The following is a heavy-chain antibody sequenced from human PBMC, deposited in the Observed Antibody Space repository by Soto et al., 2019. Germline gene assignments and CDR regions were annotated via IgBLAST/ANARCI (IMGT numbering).Heavy chain of an antibody. J-gene: IGHJ4*02. V-gene: IGHV1-69*13. Sequence: SVKVSCKASGGTFSSYAISWVRQAPGQGLEWMGGIIPIFGTANYAQKFQGRVTITADESMSTAYMELSSLRSEDTAVYYCASARHYDYVWGSYRFFDYWGQGTLVTVSS. CDR1: GGTFSSYA. CDR3: ASARHYDYVWGSYRFFDY. CDR2: IIPIFGTA. D-gene: IGHD3-16*02.